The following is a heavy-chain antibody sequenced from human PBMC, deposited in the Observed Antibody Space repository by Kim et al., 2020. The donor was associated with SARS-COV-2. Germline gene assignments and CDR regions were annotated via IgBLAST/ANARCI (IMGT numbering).Heavy chain of an antibody. CDR1: GGSISSYY. Sequence: SETLSLTCTVSGGSISSYYWSWIRQPPGKGLEWIGYIYYSGSTNYNPSLKSRVTISVDTSKNQFSLKLSSVTAADTAVYYCARQRRDYDIPLDIWGQGTMVTVSS. CDR3: ARQRRDYDIPLDI. V-gene: IGHV4-59*08. D-gene: IGHD3-9*01. CDR2: IYYSGST. J-gene: IGHJ3*02.